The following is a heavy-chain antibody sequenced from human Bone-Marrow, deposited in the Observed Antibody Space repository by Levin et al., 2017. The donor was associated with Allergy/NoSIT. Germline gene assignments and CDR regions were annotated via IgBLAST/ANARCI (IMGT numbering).Heavy chain of an antibody. Sequence: GGSLRLSCKASGYTFTSYGFAWMRQAPGQRLEWMGWIGTHDGSTDYAQSVQGRVTLTTDPSTSTTYMELRSLRSDDTAVYYCARDRLSIATPKACDYWGQGTLVTVSS. J-gene: IGHJ4*02. V-gene: IGHV1-18*01. CDR2: IGTHDGST. D-gene: IGHD5-12*01. CDR3: ARDRLSIATPKACDY. CDR1: GYTFTSYG.